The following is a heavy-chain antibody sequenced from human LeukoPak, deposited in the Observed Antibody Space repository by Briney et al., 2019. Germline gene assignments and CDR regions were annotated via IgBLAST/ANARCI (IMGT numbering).Heavy chain of an antibody. CDR3: ARGGIAARQGRYLIIGY. Sequence: EASVKVSCKASGGTFSSYAISWVRQAPGQGLEWMGWINPNSGGTNYAQKFQGRVTMTRDTSISTAYMELSRLRSDDTAVYYCARGGIAARQGRYLIIGYWGQGTLVTVSS. V-gene: IGHV1-2*02. J-gene: IGHJ4*02. D-gene: IGHD6-6*01. CDR1: GGTFSSYA. CDR2: INPNSGGT.